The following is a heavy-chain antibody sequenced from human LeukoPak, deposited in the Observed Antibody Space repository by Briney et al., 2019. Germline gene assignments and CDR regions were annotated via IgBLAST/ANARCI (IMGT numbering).Heavy chain of an antibody. J-gene: IGHJ4*02. V-gene: IGHV4-30-2*01. CDR2: IYHSGST. Sequence: PSQTLSLTCTVSGGSISSGDYYWSWIRQPPGKGLEWIGYIYHSGSTNYNPSLKSRVTISVDESRNQLSLKLNSATAADTAVYYCASGGSWEGLDNWGQGTLVTVSS. CDR3: ASGGSWEGLDN. D-gene: IGHD2-15*01. CDR1: GGSISSGDYY.